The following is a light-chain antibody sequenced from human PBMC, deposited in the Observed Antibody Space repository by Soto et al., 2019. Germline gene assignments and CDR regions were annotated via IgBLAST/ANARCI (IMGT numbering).Light chain of an antibody. CDR2: DTS. V-gene: IGLV7-46*01. Sequence: QAVVTQEPSLTVPPGGTVTLTCGSSTGAVTSGHYPYWFQQKPGQAPRTLIYDTSNKHSWTPARFSGSLLGGKAALTLSGAQPEDEAEYYCLLYYSGVRIGGGTKVTVL. J-gene: IGLJ2*01. CDR3: LLYYSGVR. CDR1: TGAVTSGHY.